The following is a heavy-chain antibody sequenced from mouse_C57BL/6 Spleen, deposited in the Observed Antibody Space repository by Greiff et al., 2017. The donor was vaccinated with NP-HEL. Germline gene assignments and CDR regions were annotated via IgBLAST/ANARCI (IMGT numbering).Heavy chain of an antibody. CDR1: GFTFSSYA. V-gene: IGHV5-4*03. J-gene: IGHJ4*01. D-gene: IGHD2-3*01. CDR3: AGGLNDGYYVGYAMDY. Sequence: EVNLVESGGGLVKPGGSLKLSCAASGFTFSSYAMSWVRQTPEKRLEWVATISDGGSYTYYPDNVKGRFTITRDNAKNNLYLQLSHLKSEDTAMYYCAGGLNDGYYVGYAMDYWGQGTTVTVSS. CDR2: ISDGGSYT.